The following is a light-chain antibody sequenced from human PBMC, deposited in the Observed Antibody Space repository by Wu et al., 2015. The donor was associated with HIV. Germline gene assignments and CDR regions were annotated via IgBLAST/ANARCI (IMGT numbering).Light chain of an antibody. Sequence: DRVTITFRASQGISSYLAWYQQKPGKAPKLLIYAASTLQSGVPSRFSGSGSGTEFTLTISSLQPEDFATYYCQQLNSYSFGGGTKVEIK. J-gene: IGKJ4*01. CDR2: AAS. V-gene: IGKV1-9*01. CDR1: QGISSY. CDR3: QQLNSYS.